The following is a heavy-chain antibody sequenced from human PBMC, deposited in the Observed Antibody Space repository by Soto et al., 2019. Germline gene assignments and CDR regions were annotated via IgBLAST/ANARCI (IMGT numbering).Heavy chain of an antibody. V-gene: IGHV4-4*07. J-gene: IGHJ2*01. CDR1: GGKIVGYY. CDR3: ARDLGNYDILTGYYERWYFDL. CDR2: IYTGGST. D-gene: IGHD3-9*01. Sequence: TLAPLCLSYSVSGGKIVGYYGHYIRKQAGKGLEWVGRIYTGGSTNYNPSLKSRVTISVDTSKNQFSLKLSSVTAADTAVYYCARDLGNYDILTGYYERWYFDLWGRGTLVTVSS.